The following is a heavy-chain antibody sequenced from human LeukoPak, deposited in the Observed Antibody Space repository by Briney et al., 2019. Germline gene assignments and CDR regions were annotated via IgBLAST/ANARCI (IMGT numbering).Heavy chain of an antibody. D-gene: IGHD2-21*02. J-gene: IGHJ4*02. CDR1: GGSISSSSYY. V-gene: IGHV4-39*01. Sequence: SETLSLTCTVSGGSISSSSYYWGWIRQPPGKGLEWIGSIYYSGSTYYNPSLKSRVTISVDTSKNQFSLKLSPVTAADTAVYYCASGDGVYFDYWGQGTLVTVSS. CDR2: IYYSGST. CDR3: ASGDGVYFDY.